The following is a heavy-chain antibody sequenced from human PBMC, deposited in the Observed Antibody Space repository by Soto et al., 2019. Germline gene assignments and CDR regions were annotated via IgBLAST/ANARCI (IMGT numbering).Heavy chain of an antibody. CDR1: GYTFTGYY. CDR3: ARAHLYCSSTSCYGEGFDY. CDR2: INPTSGGT. J-gene: IGHJ4*02. Sequence: QVQLVQSGAEVKKPVASVKVSCKASGYTFTGYYMHWVRQAPGQGLEWMGWINPTSGGTNYAQKCQGWVTMTRDTSISTAYMELSRLRSDDTAVYYCARAHLYCSSTSCYGEGFDYWGQGTLVTVSS. D-gene: IGHD2-2*01. V-gene: IGHV1-2*04.